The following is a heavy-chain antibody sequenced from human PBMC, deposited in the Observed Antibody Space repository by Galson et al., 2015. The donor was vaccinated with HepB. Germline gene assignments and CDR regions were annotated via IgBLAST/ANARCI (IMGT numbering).Heavy chain of an antibody. CDR3: ARDRADGYYYDSSGPPLMRRAFDI. CDR1: GGTFSSYA. J-gene: IGHJ3*02. CDR2: IIPIFGTA. V-gene: IGHV1-69*13. D-gene: IGHD3-22*01. Sequence: SVKVSCKASGGTFSSYAISWVRQAPGQGLEWMGGIIPIFGTANYAQKFQGRVTITADESTSTAYMELSSLRSEDTAVYYCARDRADGYYYDSSGPPLMRRAFDIWGQGTMVTVSS.